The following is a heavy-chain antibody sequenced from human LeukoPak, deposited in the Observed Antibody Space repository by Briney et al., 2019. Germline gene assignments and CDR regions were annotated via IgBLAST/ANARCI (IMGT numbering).Heavy chain of an antibody. D-gene: IGHD3-3*01. J-gene: IGHJ6*03. CDR2: INPNSGGT. CDR1: GYTFTGYY. Sequence: ASVKVSCKASGYTFTGYYMHWVRQAPGQGLDWMGWINPNSGGTNYAQKFQGWVTMTRDTSISTAYMELSRLRSDDTAVYYCARSNTGPNFGVVLLYDYYMDVWSKGTTVTVSS. V-gene: IGHV1-2*04. CDR3: ARSNTGPNFGVVLLYDYYMDV.